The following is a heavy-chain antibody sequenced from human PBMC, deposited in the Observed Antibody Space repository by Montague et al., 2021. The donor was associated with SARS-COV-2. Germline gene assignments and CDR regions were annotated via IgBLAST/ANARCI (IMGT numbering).Heavy chain of an antibody. CDR2: IHQDGNWI. Sequence: SRSLSCAASGFTFSNYWMSWVRQAPGKGPEWVANIHQDGNWIYYMDSVRGRFTISRDNARNSLYLQMSSLRDDDTAIYYCARDPGIPSAGTVGHFDSWGQGILVTVSS. J-gene: IGHJ5*01. D-gene: IGHD6-13*01. V-gene: IGHV3-7*01. CDR3: ARDPGIPSAGTVGHFDS. CDR1: GFTFSNYW.